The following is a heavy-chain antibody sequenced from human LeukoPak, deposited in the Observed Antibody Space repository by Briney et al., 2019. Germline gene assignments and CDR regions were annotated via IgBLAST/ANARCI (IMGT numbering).Heavy chain of an antibody. J-gene: IGHJ3*02. Sequence: GASVKVSCKASGYPFIGYYMHWVRQAPGQGLEWMGLINPGGDNTNYAQNFQGRVTMTRDTSTSTVYMELSSLRSEDTAIYYCARIRDGYNDAYDIWGQGTVVTVPS. D-gene: IGHD5-24*01. CDR1: GYPFIGYY. V-gene: IGHV1-46*01. CDR3: ARIRDGYNDAYDI. CDR2: INPGGDNT.